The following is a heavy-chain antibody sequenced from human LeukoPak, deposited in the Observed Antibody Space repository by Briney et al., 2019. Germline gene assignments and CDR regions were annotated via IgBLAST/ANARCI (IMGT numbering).Heavy chain of an antibody. V-gene: IGHV1-46*03. CDR3: ARADTVEGYYYYMDV. CDR2: INPSGGST. CDR1: GYTFTSYY. Sequence: ASVKVSCKASGYTFTSYYMHLVRQAPGQGLEWMGIINPSGGSTSYAQKFQGRVTMTRDTSTSTVYMELSSLRSEDTAVYYCARADTVEGYYYYMDVWGKGTTVTVSS. D-gene: IGHD5-12*01. J-gene: IGHJ6*03.